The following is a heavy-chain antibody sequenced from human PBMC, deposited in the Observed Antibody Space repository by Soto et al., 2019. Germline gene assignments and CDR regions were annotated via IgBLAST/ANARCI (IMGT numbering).Heavy chain of an antibody. V-gene: IGHV3-33*01. CDR3: ARTIVATYYGMDV. CDR1: GFTFSSYG. J-gene: IGHJ6*01. CDR2: IWYDGSNK. Sequence: GGSLRLSCAASGFTFSSYGMHWVRQAPGKGLEWVAVIWYDGSNKYYPDSVKGRFTISRDNSKNTLYLQMNSLRAEDTAGYYCARTIVATYYGMDVWGQGTTVTVSS. D-gene: IGHD5-12*01.